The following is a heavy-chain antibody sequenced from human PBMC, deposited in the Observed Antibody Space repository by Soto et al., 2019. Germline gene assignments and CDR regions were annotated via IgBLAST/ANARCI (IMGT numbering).Heavy chain of an antibody. V-gene: IGHV4-39*07. Sequence: PSETLSLTCTVSGGSISSSSYYWGWIRQPPGKGLEWIGSIYYSGSTYYNPSLKSRVTISVDTSKNQFSLKLSSVTAADTAVYYCARPLYSYGPMDVWGQGTTVTVSS. CDR1: GGSISSSSYY. CDR3: ARPLYSYGPMDV. D-gene: IGHD5-18*01. CDR2: IYYSGST. J-gene: IGHJ6*02.